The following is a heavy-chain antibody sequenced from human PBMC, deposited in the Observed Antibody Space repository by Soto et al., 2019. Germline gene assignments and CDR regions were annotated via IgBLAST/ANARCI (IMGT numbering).Heavy chain of an antibody. V-gene: IGHV3-23*01. Sequence: PGGSLRLSCAAPGFTFSSYAMSWFRQAPGKGLEWVSGITGSGDNRYYADSVKGRFTISRDNSKNTLYLQMNSLRVEDTAVFYCAKDYGNFWDPLDYWGQGTLVTVSS. CDR2: ITGSGDNR. CDR1: GFTFSSYA. D-gene: IGHD4-17*01. J-gene: IGHJ4*02. CDR3: AKDYGNFWDPLDY.